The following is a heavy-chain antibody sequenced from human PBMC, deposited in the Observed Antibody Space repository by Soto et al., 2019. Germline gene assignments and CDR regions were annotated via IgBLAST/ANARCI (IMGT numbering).Heavy chain of an antibody. CDR3: VSGSGSYYHDAFDI. CDR1: GYTFTYRY. CDR2: ITPFNGNT. D-gene: IGHD3-10*01. V-gene: IGHV1-45*02. J-gene: IGHJ3*02. Sequence: QLQLVQSGAEVTKTGSSVKVSCKASGYTFTYRYLHWVRQAPGQALEWMGWITPFNGNTNYGQKFQDRVTITRDRSMSTAYMELSSLRSEDTAMYYCVSGSGSYYHDAFDIWGQGTMVTVSS.